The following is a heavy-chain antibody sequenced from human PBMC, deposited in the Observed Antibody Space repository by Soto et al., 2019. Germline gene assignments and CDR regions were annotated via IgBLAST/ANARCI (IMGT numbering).Heavy chain of an antibody. V-gene: IGHV1-69*02. CDR1: GGTFSSYT. Sequence: ASVKVSCKASGGTFSSYTISWVRQAPGQGLEWMGRIIPILGIANYAQKFQGRVTITADKSTSTAYMELSSLRSEDTAVYYCARGDETHCSGGSCYGYWGQGTLVTVSS. J-gene: IGHJ4*02. CDR3: ARGDETHCSGGSCYGY. CDR2: IIPILGIA. D-gene: IGHD2-15*01.